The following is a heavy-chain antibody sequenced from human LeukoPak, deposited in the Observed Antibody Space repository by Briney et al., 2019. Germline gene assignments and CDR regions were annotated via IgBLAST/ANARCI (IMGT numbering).Heavy chain of an antibody. J-gene: IGHJ4*02. Sequence: GASVKVSCMASGGTFNSYAISWVRQAPGQGLEWMGRIIPILGIANYAQKFQGRVTITADKSTSTAYMELSSLRSEDTAVYYCARLVGATTGFDYWGQGTLVTVSS. D-gene: IGHD1-26*01. V-gene: IGHV1-69*04. CDR1: GGTFNSYA. CDR2: IIPILGIA. CDR3: ARLVGATTGFDY.